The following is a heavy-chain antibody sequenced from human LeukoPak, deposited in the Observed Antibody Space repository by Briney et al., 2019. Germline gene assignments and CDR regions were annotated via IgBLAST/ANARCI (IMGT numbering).Heavy chain of an antibody. Sequence: PGRSLRLSCAASGFTFSSYGMHWVRQGPGKGLEWVAVIWFDGSNKFYGDSVKGRFTVSRDNSRNTLYLQMNSLRSDDTAVYYCARGRASGYYNWFDPWGQGTLVTVSS. D-gene: IGHD3-22*01. CDR1: GFTFSSYG. J-gene: IGHJ5*02. CDR2: IWFDGSNK. V-gene: IGHV3-33*01. CDR3: ARGRASGYYNWFDP.